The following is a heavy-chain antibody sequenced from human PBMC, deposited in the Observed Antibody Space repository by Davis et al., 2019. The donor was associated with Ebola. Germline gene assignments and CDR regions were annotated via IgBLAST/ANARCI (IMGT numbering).Heavy chain of an antibody. V-gene: IGHV1-3*01. J-gene: IGHJ4*02. Sequence: AASVKVSCKASGYTFTSYAMHWVRQAPGQRLEWMGWINAGNGNTKYSQKFQGRVTITRDTSASTAYMELRSLRSEDTAVYYCARGGYSSGWSRGYPFYFDYWGQGTLVTVSS. CDR3: ARGGYSSGWSRGYPFYFDY. CDR2: INAGNGNT. CDR1: GYTFTSYA. D-gene: IGHD6-19*01.